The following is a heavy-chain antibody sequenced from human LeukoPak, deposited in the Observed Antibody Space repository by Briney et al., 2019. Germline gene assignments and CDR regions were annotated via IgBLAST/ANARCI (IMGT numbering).Heavy chain of an antibody. Sequence: SGTLSLTCVVSGGSIGIGYWGSGGRQAPEKGGEGRGEIFYSGHTNYNPSLRRRVTISVDRSNNQFSLRLSSVTVADTAVYYCARVIRPSSATPGTFNWFDPWGQGTLVTVSS. V-gene: IGHV4-4*02. CDR1: GGSIGIGYW. J-gene: IGHJ5*02. CDR3: ARVIRPSSATPGTFNWFDP. CDR2: IFYSGHT. D-gene: IGHD6-13*01.